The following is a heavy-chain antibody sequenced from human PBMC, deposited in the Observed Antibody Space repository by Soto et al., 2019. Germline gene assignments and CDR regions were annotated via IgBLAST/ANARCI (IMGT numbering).Heavy chain of an antibody. Sequence: QVQLVQSVAEVKKPGSSVSVSCQASGGTFTTYAFNWVRQAPGQGLEWMGGIIPMYNKPNYAPNFLGRVTLSADPSTSTAYLELTTLRSEDTAVYFWARGYSGGYYYAMDVWGQGTTVTVSS. CDR3: ARGYSGGYYYAMDV. D-gene: IGHD4-4*01. CDR1: GGTFTTYA. V-gene: IGHV1-69*01. CDR2: IIPMYNKP. J-gene: IGHJ6*02.